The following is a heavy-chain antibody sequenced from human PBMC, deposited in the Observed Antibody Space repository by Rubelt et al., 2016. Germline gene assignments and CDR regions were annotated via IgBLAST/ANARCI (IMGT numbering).Heavy chain of an antibody. CDR3: ARDRGYGDYVDH. D-gene: IGHD1-1*01. Sequence: SSYGMYWVRQAPGKGLEWAAIIWYDGRNKYYADSVKGRFTISRDNAKNSLYLQMNSLRAEDTAVYYCARDRGYGDYVDHWGQGTLVTVSS. CDR1: SSYG. V-gene: IGHV3-33*01. CDR2: IWYDGRNK. J-gene: IGHJ4*02.